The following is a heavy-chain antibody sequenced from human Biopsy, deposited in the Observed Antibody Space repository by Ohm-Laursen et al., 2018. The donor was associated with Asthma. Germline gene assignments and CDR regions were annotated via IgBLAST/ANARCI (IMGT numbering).Heavy chain of an antibody. J-gene: IGHJ6*02. CDR3: ARGIYDMDV. Sequence: SLRLSCAASGFTFSKNGMHWVRQAPGKGLEWVALIWNDGNKNYYADSVRGRFTISGDNSKNMLYLQMNSLRAEDTAVYFCARGIYDMDVRGQGTTVTVSS. V-gene: IGHV3-33*01. CDR1: GFTFSKNG. CDR2: IWNDGNKN.